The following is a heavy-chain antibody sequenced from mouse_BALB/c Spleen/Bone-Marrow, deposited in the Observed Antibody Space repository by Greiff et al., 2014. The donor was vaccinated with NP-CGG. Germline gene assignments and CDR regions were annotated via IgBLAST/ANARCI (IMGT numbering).Heavy chain of an antibody. CDR1: GYAFTNYL. J-gene: IGHJ4*01. D-gene: IGHD4-1*01. V-gene: IGHV1-54*01. CDR3: ARCITGTSAMDY. CDR2: INPGSDAT. Sequence: VQLQQSGAELVRPGTSVKVSCKASGYAFTNYLIEWVKQRPGQGLEWIGVINPGSDATDYSEKFKGKATLTADKSSSTAYMQLSRMTSDDYAVYFCARCITGTSAMDYWGQGTSVTVSS.